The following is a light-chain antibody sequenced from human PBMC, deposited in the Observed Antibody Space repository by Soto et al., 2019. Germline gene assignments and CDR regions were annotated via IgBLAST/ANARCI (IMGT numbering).Light chain of an antibody. CDR3: QQYNSYSQT. Sequence: IQRTQSPFTLSASVGDRVTMTCRASQSISSWLAWYQQKPGKAPKLLIYDASSLESGVPSRFSGSGSGTEFTLTISSLQPDDFATYYCQQYNSYSQTFGQGTKVDIK. V-gene: IGKV1-5*01. J-gene: IGKJ1*01. CDR2: DAS. CDR1: QSISSW.